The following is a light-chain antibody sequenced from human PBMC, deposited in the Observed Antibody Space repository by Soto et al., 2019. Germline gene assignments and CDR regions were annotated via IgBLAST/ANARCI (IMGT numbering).Light chain of an antibody. CDR2: GAS. J-gene: IGKJ1*01. CDR1: QRITSIF. CDR3: QHHGSSLTWT. Sequence: DIVLTQSPGTLSLSPGETATLSCRASQRITSIFLTWYQQRPGQAPRLLIYGASNRATGIPDRFSGGGSGTDFTLTISRLEPEDFAVFYCQHHGSSLTWTFGQGTKVDI. V-gene: IGKV3-20*01.